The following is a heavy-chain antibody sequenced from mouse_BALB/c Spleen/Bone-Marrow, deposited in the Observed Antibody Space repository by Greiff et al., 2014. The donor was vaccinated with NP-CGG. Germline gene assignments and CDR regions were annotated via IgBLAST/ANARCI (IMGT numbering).Heavy chain of an antibody. CDR3: ARVYYGNLDY. J-gene: IGHJ2*01. CDR1: GYTFNNFW. V-gene: IGHV1-80*01. Sequence: VQLQQSGAELVRPGSSVKISCKASGYTFNNFWMNWVKQRPGQGLEWIGQIHPGDGDTNNNGKFKGKATLTTDKSSSTAYMQLSSLSSEDSAVYFCARVYYGNLDYWGQGTTLTGSS. D-gene: IGHD2-1*01. CDR2: IHPGDGDT.